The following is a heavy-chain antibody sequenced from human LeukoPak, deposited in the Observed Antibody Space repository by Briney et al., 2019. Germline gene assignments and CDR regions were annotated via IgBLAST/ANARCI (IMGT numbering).Heavy chain of an antibody. V-gene: IGHV3-21*01. D-gene: IGHD3-22*01. Sequence: GGSLRLSCAASGFTFSSYSMNWVRQAPGKGLEWVSSISSSSSYIYYADSVKGRFTISRDNAKNSLYLQMNSLRAEDTAVYYCARETYYYDSSGYPDYWGQGTLVTVSS. CDR2: ISSSSSYI. J-gene: IGHJ4*02. CDR3: ARETYYYDSSGYPDY. CDR1: GFTFSSYS.